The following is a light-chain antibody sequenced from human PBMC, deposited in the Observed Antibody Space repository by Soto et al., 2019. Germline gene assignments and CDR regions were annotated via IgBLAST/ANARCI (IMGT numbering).Light chain of an antibody. V-gene: IGKV4-1*01. Sequence: DFVMTQFPDSLAVSLGERATIKCKSSQSVLSSVTNKNYFAWYQQRPGQPPKLLASWASGRESGIPDRFSGRVSGPDCTLIIDDLQAEYVAVYYCQQFFCSLPTFGQGTKLQIK. CDR2: WAS. J-gene: IGKJ2*01. CDR1: QSVLSSVTNKNY. CDR3: QQFFCSLPT.